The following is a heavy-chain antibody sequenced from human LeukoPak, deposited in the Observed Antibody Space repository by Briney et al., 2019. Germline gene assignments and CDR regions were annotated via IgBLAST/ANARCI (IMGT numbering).Heavy chain of an antibody. V-gene: IGHV4-59*08. CDR3: ARHGGNYDFDY. CDR2: TYHRGST. CDR1: GGSISTYY. Sequence: SETLSLTCTVSGGSISTYYWSWIRQPPGKGLEWIGYTYHRGSTNCNPSLKSRVTMSVDTSKNQFSLKLTSVTAADTAMYYCARHGGNYDFDYWGQGTLVTVSS. D-gene: IGHD4-11*01. J-gene: IGHJ4*02.